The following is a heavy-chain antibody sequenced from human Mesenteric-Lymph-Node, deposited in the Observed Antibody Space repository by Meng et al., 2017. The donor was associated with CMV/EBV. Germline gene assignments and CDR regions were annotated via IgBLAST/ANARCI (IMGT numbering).Heavy chain of an antibody. V-gene: IGHV3-7*01. CDR1: GFTFSSYW. CDR3: ARDGIEGDAFDI. D-gene: IGHD1-1*01. CDR2: TKQDGSEK. J-gene: IGHJ3*02. Sequence: GESLKISCAASGFTFSSYWMSWVRQAPGKGLEWVANTKQDGSEKYYVDSVKGRFTISRDNAKNSLYLQMNSLRAEDTAVYYCARDGIEGDAFDIWGQGTMVTVSS.